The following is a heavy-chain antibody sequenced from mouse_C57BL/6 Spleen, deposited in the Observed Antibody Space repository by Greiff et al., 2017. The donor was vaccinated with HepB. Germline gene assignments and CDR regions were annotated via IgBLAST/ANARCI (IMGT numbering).Heavy chain of an antibody. CDR3: ARCPKYYGSSPYAMDY. CDR1: GYTFTSYW. Sequence: QVQLQQPGAELVMPGASVKLSCKASGYTFTSYWMHWVKQRPGQGLEWIGEIDPSDSYTNYNQKFKGKSTLTVDKSSGTAYMQLSSLTSEDSAVYYCARCPKYYGSSPYAMDYWGQGTSVTVSS. D-gene: IGHD1-1*01. CDR2: IDPSDSYT. V-gene: IGHV1-69*01. J-gene: IGHJ4*01.